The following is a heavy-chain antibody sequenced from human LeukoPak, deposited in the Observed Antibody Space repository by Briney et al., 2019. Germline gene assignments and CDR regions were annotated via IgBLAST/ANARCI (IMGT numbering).Heavy chain of an antibody. CDR3: ASFITVAHYYGMDV. CDR1: GGSFSGYY. D-gene: IGHD4-11*01. J-gene: IGHJ6*02. V-gene: IGHV4-34*01. CDR2: INHSGST. Sequence: SETLSLTCAVYGGSFSGYYWSWIRQPPGKGLEWIGEINHSGSTNYNPSLKSRVTISVDTSKNQFSLKLSSVTAADAAVYYCASFITVAHYYGMDVWGQGTTVTVSS.